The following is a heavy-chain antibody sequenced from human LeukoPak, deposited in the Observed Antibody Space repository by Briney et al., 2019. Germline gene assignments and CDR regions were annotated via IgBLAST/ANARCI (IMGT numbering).Heavy chain of an antibody. Sequence: GASVKVSCEASGYTFTSYGISWVRQAPGQGLEWMGWINPNSGGTNYAQKFQGRVTMTRDTSISTAYMELSRLRSDDTAVYYCASGYCSGGSCYLYYFDYWGQGTLVTVSS. CDR3: ASGYCSGGSCYLYYFDY. CDR1: GYTFTSYG. J-gene: IGHJ4*02. D-gene: IGHD2-15*01. V-gene: IGHV1-2*02. CDR2: INPNSGGT.